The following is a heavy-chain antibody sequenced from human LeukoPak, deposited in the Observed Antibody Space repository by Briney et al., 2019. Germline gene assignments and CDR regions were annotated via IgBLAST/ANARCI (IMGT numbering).Heavy chain of an antibody. J-gene: IGHJ4*02. CDR2: ISSSSTLI. V-gene: IGHV3-21*01. D-gene: IGHD6-19*01. CDR1: GFTFSGYS. Sequence: GGSLRLSCAASGFTFSGYSMFWVRQAPGKGLEWVSSISSSSTLIYYADSVKGRFTISRDNAKNSLYLQMNSLRAEDTAMYFCARGVISVALVDYWGQGTLVTVSS. CDR3: ARGVISVALVDY.